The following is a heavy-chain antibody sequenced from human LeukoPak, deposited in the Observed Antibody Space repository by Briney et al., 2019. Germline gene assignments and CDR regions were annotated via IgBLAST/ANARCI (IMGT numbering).Heavy chain of an antibody. J-gene: IGHJ6*03. Sequence: SETLSLTCAVYGGSFSGYYWSWIRQPPGEGLEWIGEINHSGSTNYNPSLKSRVTISVDTSKNQFSLKLSSVTAADTAVYYCARGIAYYYGSGLRYYYMDVWGKGTTVTVSS. CDR2: INHSGST. CDR3: ARGIAYYYGSGLRYYYMDV. CDR1: GGSFSGYY. D-gene: IGHD3-10*01. V-gene: IGHV4-34*01.